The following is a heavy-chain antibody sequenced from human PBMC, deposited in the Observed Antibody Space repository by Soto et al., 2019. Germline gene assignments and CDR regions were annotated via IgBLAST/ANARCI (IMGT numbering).Heavy chain of an antibody. CDR2: IKQDGSEK. V-gene: IGHV3-7*05. Sequence: GGSLRLSCAASGFTFSSYWMSWVRQAPGRGLEWVANIKQDGSEKQYVGSVKGRFTISRDNAKNSLYLQMTSLRAEDTAVYYCASLYNLRFDPWGQGTLVTVSS. CDR1: GFTFSSYW. J-gene: IGHJ5*02. CDR3: ASLYNLRFDP. D-gene: IGHD1-1*01.